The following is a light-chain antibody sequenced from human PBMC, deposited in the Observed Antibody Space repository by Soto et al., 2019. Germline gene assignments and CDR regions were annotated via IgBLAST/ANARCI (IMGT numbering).Light chain of an antibody. Sequence: DIPLTQSPSSLSASVGDRVTITCRASQGISSYLAWYPQKPGKAPKLLNYAASTLQSGVPSRFSGSGSGTDFCLTISSLQPEDFATYYFQQRNSYPRTFGQGTKVEIK. CDR2: AAS. CDR3: QQRNSYPRT. J-gene: IGKJ1*01. CDR1: QGISSY. V-gene: IGKV1-9*01.